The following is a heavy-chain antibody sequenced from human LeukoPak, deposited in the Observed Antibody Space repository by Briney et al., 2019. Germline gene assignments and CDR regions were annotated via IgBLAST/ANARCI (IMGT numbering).Heavy chain of an antibody. CDR2: ISAYNGNT. J-gene: IGHJ4*02. CDR3: ARGLPLDH. Sequence: GASVKVSCKASGYSFTTYGISWVRQAPGQGLEWMGWISAYNGNTNYAQKLQGRVTMTRNSSTNTVYMELSSLTSEDTAVYYCARGLPLDHRGQGTLVTVSS. D-gene: IGHD2-21*02. CDR1: GYSFTTYG. V-gene: IGHV1-18*01.